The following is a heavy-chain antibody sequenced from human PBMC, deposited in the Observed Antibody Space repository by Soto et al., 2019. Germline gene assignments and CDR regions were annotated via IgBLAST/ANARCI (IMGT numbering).Heavy chain of an antibody. D-gene: IGHD6-19*01. CDR3: ARASDGYRSGWYVGYFDF. CDR1: GYTFTSYG. CDR2: IRAYNGYT. V-gene: IGHV1-18*04. J-gene: IGHJ4*02. Sequence: QVQLVPSGAEVKKTGASVEVSCKASGYTFTSYGISWVRQAPGQGLEWMGWIRAYNGYTNYAQKFKGRVTVTTDTSTSTAYMELRNLISDDTAIYYCARASDGYRSGWYVGYFDFWGQGTLVTVSS.